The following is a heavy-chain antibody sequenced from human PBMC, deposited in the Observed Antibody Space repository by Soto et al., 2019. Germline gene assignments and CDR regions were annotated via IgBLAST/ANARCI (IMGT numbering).Heavy chain of an antibody. J-gene: IGHJ4*02. CDR2: IYPGDSDT. CDR3: ARVSGYELSCGGDCGSSDFDY. V-gene: IGHV5-51*01. CDR1: GYSFTSYW. Sequence: GESLKISCKGSGYSFTSYWIGWVRQMPGKGLEWMGIIYPGDSDTRYSPSFQGQVTISADKSISTAYLQWSSLKASDTAMYYCARVSGYELSCGGDCGSSDFDYWGQGTLVTVSS. D-gene: IGHD2-21*02.